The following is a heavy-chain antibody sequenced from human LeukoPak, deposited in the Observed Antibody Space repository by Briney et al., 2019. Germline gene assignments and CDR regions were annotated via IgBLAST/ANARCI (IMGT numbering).Heavy chain of an antibody. CDR1: GFTFSDYY. CDR2: ISSSGSYT. V-gene: IGHV3-11*06. J-gene: IGHJ4*02. Sequence: GGSLRLACAASGFTFSDYYMSWIRQAPGKGLEWVSYISSSGSYTNYADSVKGRFTISRDNAKNSLYLQMNSPRAEDTAVYYCARATAYSSSWYNYWGQGTLVTVSS. CDR3: ARATAYSSSWYNY. D-gene: IGHD6-13*01.